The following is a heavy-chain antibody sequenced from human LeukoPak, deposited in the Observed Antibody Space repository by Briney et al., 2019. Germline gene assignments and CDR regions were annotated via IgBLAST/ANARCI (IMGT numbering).Heavy chain of an antibody. CDR1: GGTFSSYA. J-gene: IGHJ4*02. D-gene: IGHD2-15*01. CDR3: ARIMGEYCSGGSCIDY. CDR2: IIPIFGTA. Sequence: SVKVSCKASGGTFSSYAISWVRQAPGQGLEWLGGIIPIFGTANYAQKFQGRVTITADESRSTAYMELSSLRSEDTAVYYCARIMGEYCSGGSCIDYWGQGTLVTVSS. V-gene: IGHV1-69*13.